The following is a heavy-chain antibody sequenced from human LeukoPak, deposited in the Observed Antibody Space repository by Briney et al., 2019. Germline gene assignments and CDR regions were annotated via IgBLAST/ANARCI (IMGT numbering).Heavy chain of an antibody. CDR1: GGSFSGYY. J-gene: IGHJ6*02. D-gene: IGHD2-2*01. CDR2: INHSGST. V-gene: IGHV4-34*01. Sequence: SETLSLTCAVYGGSFSGYYWSWIRQPPGKGLEWIGEINHSGSTNYNPSLKSRVTISVDTSKNQFSLKLSSVTAADTAVYYCARHCSSTSCYPLIYYYYYGMDLWGQGTTVTVSS. CDR3: ARHCSSTSCYPLIYYYYYGMDL.